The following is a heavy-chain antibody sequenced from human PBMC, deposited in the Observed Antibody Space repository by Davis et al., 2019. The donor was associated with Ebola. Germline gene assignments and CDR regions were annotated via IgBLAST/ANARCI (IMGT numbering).Heavy chain of an antibody. Sequence: ASVKVSCKASGGTFSSYAISWVRQAPGQGLEWMGWINPNSGGTNYAQKFQGRVTMTRDTSISTAYMELSRLRSDDTAVYYCARDYDILTGYYRYWYFDLWGRGTLVTVSS. CDR3: ARDYDILTGYYRYWYFDL. J-gene: IGHJ2*01. CDR1: GGTFSSYA. CDR2: INPNSGGT. D-gene: IGHD3-9*01. V-gene: IGHV1-2*02.